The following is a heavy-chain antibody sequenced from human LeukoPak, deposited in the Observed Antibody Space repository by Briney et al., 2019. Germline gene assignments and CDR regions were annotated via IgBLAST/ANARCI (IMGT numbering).Heavy chain of an antibody. D-gene: IGHD6-13*01. Sequence: SETLSLTCAVYGGSFSGYYWSWIRQPPGKGLEWIGEINHSGSTNYNPSLKSRATISVDTSKNQFSLKLSSVTAADTAVYYCARVRKRIRYSSSWYLPYYFDYWGQGTLVTVSS. V-gene: IGHV4-34*01. CDR3: ARVRKRIRYSSSWYLPYYFDY. J-gene: IGHJ4*02. CDR2: INHSGST. CDR1: GGSFSGYY.